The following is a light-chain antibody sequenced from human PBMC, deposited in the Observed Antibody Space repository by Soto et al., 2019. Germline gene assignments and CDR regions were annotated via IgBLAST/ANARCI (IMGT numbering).Light chain of an antibody. CDR3: QQYGSSGT. Sequence: IVMTHSPSTLSLSPLEKATLSFRASQSISNNFAWYQQKPGQAPRLLIYGASSRATGIPDRFSGSGSGTDFTLTISRLEPEDFAVYYCQQYGSSGTFGQGTKVDIK. CDR1: QSISNN. J-gene: IGKJ1*01. V-gene: IGKV3-20*01. CDR2: GAS.